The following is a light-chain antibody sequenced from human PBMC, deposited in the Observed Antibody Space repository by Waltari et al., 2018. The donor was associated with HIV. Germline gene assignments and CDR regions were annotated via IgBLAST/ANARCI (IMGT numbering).Light chain of an antibody. CDR3: SSYTGSSTRYV. V-gene: IGLV2-14*01. J-gene: IGLJ1*01. CDR1: SSPVGGYNY. CDR2: EVS. Sequence: QSALTQPAPVSGSPGQSITMSCTRTSSPVGGYNYVSWYQQHPGKAPKIIIYEVSNRPSGVSNRFSGSKSGNTASLTISGLQAEDEADYYCSSYTGSSTRYVFGTGTKVTVL.